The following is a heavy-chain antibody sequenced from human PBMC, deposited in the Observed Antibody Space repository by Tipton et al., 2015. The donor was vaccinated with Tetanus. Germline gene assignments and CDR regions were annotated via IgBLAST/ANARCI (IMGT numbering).Heavy chain of an antibody. CDR1: GFTFSRFW. CDR2: INSDETKT. D-gene: IGHD3-22*01. CDR3: ARDSDYSDSTGYMQN. Sequence: SLRLSCAASGFTFSRFWMHWVRQAPGKGLVWVSRINSDETKTNYADSVKGRFTISRDNARSTLYLQMNSLRAEDTAVYYCARDSDYSDSTGYMQNWGQGSLVTVSS. V-gene: IGHV3-74*01. J-gene: IGHJ1*01.